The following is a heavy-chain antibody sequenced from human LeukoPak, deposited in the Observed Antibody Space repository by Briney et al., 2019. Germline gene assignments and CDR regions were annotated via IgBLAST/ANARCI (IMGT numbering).Heavy chain of an antibody. Sequence: GESLKISCKASGYTFTSYWIGWVRQMPGKGLEWMGMIYPGDSDSRFSPSFEGQVTFSVDKSTNTAYLRWNSLKASDTAMYYCARTSKLFFDYWGQGTLVTVSS. CDR3: ARTSKLFFDY. CDR2: IYPGDSDS. V-gene: IGHV5-51*01. D-gene: IGHD3-10*01. CDR1: GYTFTSYW. J-gene: IGHJ4*02.